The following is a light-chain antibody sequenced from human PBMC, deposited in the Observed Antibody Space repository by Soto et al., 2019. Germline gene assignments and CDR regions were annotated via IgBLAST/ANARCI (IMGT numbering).Light chain of an antibody. V-gene: IGLV2-14*01. CDR1: SNDIGGYKY. Sequence: QSVLTQPASVSGSPGQSITISCTGTSNDIGGYKYVSWSQQHPGKAPKLIIYDVSNRPSGISNRFSGSKSGNTASLTISGLQAEDEADYYCSSYTSTSTLYVFGTGTKLTVL. CDR2: DVS. CDR3: SSYTSTSTLYV. J-gene: IGLJ1*01.